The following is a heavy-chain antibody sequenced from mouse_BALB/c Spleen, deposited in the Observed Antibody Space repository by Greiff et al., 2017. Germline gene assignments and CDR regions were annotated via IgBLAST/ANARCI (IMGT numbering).Heavy chain of an antibody. CDR2: ISSGSSTI. V-gene: IGHV5-17*02. CDR3: ARLGGNSRYFDV. Sequence: DVKLVESGGGLVQPGGSLKLSCAASGFTFSSYTMSWVRQTPEKRLEWVAYISSGSSTIYYADTVKGRFTISRDNPKNTLFLQMTSLRSEDTAMYYCARLGGNSRYFDVWGAGTTVTVSS. D-gene: IGHD2-1*01. CDR1: GFTFSSYT. J-gene: IGHJ1*01.